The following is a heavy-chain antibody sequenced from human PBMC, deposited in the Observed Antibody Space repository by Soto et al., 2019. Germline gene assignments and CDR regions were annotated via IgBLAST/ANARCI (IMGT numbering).Heavy chain of an antibody. V-gene: IGHV3-7*01. Sequence: EVHLVESGGGLVQPGGSLRLSCAASGFSFEIYWMGWVRQAPGKGLEWVANINPDGSGEYYLDSVKGRFTISRDNAKNSVYLQMNSLVGDDTGVYYCARENWFFDYWGQGTPVTVSS. CDR1: GFSFEIYW. CDR2: INPDGSGE. J-gene: IGHJ4*02. CDR3: ARENWFFDY. D-gene: IGHD3-10*01.